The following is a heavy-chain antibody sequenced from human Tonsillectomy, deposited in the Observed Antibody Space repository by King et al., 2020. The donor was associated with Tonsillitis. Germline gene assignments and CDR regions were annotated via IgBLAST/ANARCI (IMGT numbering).Heavy chain of an antibody. CDR1: GFTFSSYS. CDR2: ISTSGSYV. V-gene: IGHV3-21*01. CDR3: ARSLYDFWSGSWFDP. J-gene: IGHJ5*02. D-gene: IGHD3-3*01. Sequence: VQLVESGGGLVKPGGSLRLSCAASGFTFSSYSMNWVRQAPGKGLEWGSSISTSGSYVYYADSVKGRFTISRDNAKNSLYLQMNSLRAEDTAVYYCARSLYDFWSGSWFDPWGQGTLVTVSS.